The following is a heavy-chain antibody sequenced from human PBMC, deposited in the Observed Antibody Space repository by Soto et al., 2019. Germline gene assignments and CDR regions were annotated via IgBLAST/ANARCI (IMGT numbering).Heavy chain of an antibody. Sequence: VQLLESGGGLVQPGGSLRLSCAASGFTFKNYAMTWVRQAPGKGLEWVSGIVANGGSTDYADSVKGRFTISRDNSKNMLYLQMKSLRVDDTAVYYCAKDQSYYYDSSGSRAEYWGQGTLVTVSS. V-gene: IGHV3-23*01. CDR1: GFTFKNYA. CDR3: AKDQSYYYDSSGSRAEY. D-gene: IGHD3-22*01. J-gene: IGHJ4*02. CDR2: IVANGGST.